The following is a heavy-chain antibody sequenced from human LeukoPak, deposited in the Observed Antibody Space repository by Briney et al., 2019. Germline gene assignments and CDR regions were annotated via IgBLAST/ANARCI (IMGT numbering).Heavy chain of an antibody. J-gene: IGHJ4*02. V-gene: IGHV3-74*01. D-gene: IGHD6-19*01. CDR2: INSDGSST. CDR3: ATGYSSGWYNY. CDR1: GFTFSSYW. Sequence: PGGSLRLSCAASGFTFSSYWMHWVRQAPGKGLVWVPRINSDGSSTSYADSVKGRYIISRDNAKNTLYLQMNSLRAEDTAVYYCATGYSSGWYNYWGQGTLVTVSS.